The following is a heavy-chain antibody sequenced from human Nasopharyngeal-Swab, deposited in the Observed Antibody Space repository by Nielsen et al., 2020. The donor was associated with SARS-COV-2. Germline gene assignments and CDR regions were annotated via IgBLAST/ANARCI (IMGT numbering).Heavy chain of an antibody. D-gene: IGHD3-10*01. CDR2: IYYSGST. V-gene: IGHV4-59*01. CDR3: ARDRVAAGMDV. J-gene: IGHJ6*03. CDR1: GGSISSYY. Sequence: LRLSCTVSGGSISSYYWSWIRQPPGKGLEWIGYIYYSGSTNYNPSLKSRVTISVDTSKNQFSLKLSSVTAADTAVYYCARDRVAAGMDVWGKGTTVTVSS.